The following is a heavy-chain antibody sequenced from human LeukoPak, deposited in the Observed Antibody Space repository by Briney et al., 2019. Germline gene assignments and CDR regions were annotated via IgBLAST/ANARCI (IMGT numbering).Heavy chain of an antibody. J-gene: IGHJ4*02. D-gene: IGHD1-1*01. CDR2: ISDSGGST. CDR3: ARGSLWNDY. V-gene: IGHV3-23*01. Sequence: GGSLRLSCAASGFTFSSYAMSWVRQAPGKGLEWVSVISDSGGSTYYADSVKGRFSISRDNSKNTLYLQMNSLRAEDTAVYYCARGSLWNDYWGQGTLVTVSS. CDR1: GFTFSSYA.